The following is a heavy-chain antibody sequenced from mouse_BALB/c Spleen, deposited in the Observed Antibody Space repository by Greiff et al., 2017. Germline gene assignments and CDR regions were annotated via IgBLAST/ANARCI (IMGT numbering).Heavy chain of an antibody. V-gene: IGHV5-12-2*01. Sequence: VQLKESGGGLVQPGGSLKLSCAASGFTFSSYTMSWVRQTPEKRLEWVAYISNGGGSTYYPDTVKGRFTISRDNAKNTLYLQMSSLKSEDTAMYYCARHEKYGNYGYWGQGTTLTVSS. CDR1: GFTFSSYT. D-gene: IGHD2-10*02. J-gene: IGHJ2*01. CDR2: ISNGGGST. CDR3: ARHEKYGNYGY.